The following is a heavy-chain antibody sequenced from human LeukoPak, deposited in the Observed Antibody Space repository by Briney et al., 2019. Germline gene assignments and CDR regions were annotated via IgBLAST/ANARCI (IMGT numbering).Heavy chain of an antibody. Sequence: PGGSLRLSCSASGFTFSYYAMHWVRQAPGKGPEYVSAISSDGRTTYYADSVKGRFAISRDNSKNTLYLQMSSLRAEDTAVYYCVKGRGVLTTVTTHYFDYWGQGTLVTVSS. CDR3: VKGRGVLTTVTTHYFDY. CDR1: GFTFSYYA. D-gene: IGHD4-17*01. J-gene: IGHJ4*02. CDR2: ISSDGRTT. V-gene: IGHV3-64D*09.